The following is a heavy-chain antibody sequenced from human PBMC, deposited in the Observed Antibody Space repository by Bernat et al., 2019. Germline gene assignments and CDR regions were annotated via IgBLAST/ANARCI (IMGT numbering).Heavy chain of an antibody. D-gene: IGHD1-26*01. Sequence: QVRLVESGGGVVQPGKSLRLSCPASGFTFSSYAMHWVRQAPGKGLEWVAVIWYDGSNKYYADSVKGRFTISRDNSKKTLYLQMNTLRAEDTDVYYCARDGWGSGDAFDIWGQGTMVTVSS. CDR1: GFTFSSYA. CDR2: IWYDGSNK. J-gene: IGHJ3*02. CDR3: ARDGWGSGDAFDI. V-gene: IGHV3-33*01.